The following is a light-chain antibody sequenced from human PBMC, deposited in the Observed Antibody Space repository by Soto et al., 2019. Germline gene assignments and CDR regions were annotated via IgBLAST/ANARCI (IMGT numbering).Light chain of an antibody. CDR1: QSIGRF. Sequence: DIQMTQSPSTLSASVGDRVTINFRASQSIGRFLAWYQHQPGKAPKLLIYDASTLESGVPSRFSGTGSGTEFTFSITSLQPEDFGTYYCQQCYMGWTFGQGTKVDIK. V-gene: IGKV1-5*01. CDR3: QQCYMGWT. CDR2: DAS. J-gene: IGKJ1*01.